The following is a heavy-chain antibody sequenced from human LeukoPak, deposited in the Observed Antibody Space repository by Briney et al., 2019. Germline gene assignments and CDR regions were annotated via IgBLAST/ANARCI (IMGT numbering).Heavy chain of an antibody. V-gene: IGHV4-59*01. CDR1: GGSISSYY. J-gene: IGHJ4*02. CDR2: IYYSGST. D-gene: IGHD6-19*01. Sequence: SETLSLTCTVSGGSISSYYWSWIRQPPGKGLEWIGYIYYSGSTNYNPSLKSRVTISVDTSKNQFSLKLSSVTAEDTALYYCAKALSKSGWLVADVFDYWGQGTLVTVSS. CDR3: AKALSKSGWLVADVFDY.